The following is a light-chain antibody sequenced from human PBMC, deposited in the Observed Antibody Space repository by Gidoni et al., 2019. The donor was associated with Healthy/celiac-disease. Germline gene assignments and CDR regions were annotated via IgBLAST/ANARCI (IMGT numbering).Light chain of an antibody. V-gene: IGKV1-39*01. J-gene: IGKJ4*01. Sequence: DIQRTQSPSSLSASVGDSVTITCQASQGISSSLNWYQQKPGKAPKLLIYAASSLQTGVPSRFSGSGAGTDFTLTISSLQPEDFATYYCQQSYSTLLTFGGGTKVEIK. CDR3: QQSYSTLLT. CDR1: QGISSS. CDR2: AAS.